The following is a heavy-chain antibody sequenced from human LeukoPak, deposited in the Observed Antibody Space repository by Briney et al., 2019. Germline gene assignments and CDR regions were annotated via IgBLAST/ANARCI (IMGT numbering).Heavy chain of an antibody. J-gene: IGHJ4*02. D-gene: IGHD5-18*01. CDR3: AKPLAGYSSAFDY. Sequence: GGSLRLSCAASGFTFSNYGVHWVRQAPGKGLEWVAFIRYDGGNKYYADSVKGRFTISRDNSKNTLYLQMDSLRAEDTALYYCAKPLAGYSSAFDYWGQGTLVTVSS. CDR2: IRYDGGNK. V-gene: IGHV3-30*02. CDR1: GFTFSNYG.